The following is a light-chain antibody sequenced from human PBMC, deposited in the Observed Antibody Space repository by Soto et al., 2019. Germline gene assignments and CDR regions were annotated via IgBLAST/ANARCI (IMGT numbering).Light chain of an antibody. CDR1: SSDVGGYNC. CDR2: EVN. V-gene: IGLV2-14*01. Sequence: QSVLTQPASVSGSPGQSITISCTGTSSDVGGYNCVSWYQQHPAKAPKLIIYEVNNRPSGVSNRVSASKSGNTASLTISGLQAEDEADYYCCSHTRSSTYVFGTGTKLTVL. J-gene: IGLJ1*01. CDR3: CSHTRSSTYV.